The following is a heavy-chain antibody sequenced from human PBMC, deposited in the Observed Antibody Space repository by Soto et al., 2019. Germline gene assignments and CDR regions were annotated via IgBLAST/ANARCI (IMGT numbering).Heavy chain of an antibody. CDR1: GFTFSDYY. J-gene: IGHJ3*02. D-gene: IGHD3-10*01. Sequence: QVQLVESGGGLVKPGGSLRLSCAASGFTFSDYYMSWIRQAPGTGLEGVSYISSSRSTIYYADSVKGRFTISMDNAKNSLYLQMTSLRSEDTAVYYCAAGNPILWFVEFYSIDAFDIWGQGTMVTVSS. CDR2: ISSSRSTI. CDR3: AAGNPILWFVEFYSIDAFDI. V-gene: IGHV3-11*01.